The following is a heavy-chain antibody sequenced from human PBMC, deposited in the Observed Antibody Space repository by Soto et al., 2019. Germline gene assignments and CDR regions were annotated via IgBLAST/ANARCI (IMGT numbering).Heavy chain of an antibody. J-gene: IGHJ4*02. Sequence: ASVKVSCKSSGYRFTGYYIHWVRQAPGQGLEWMGWTNPNTGDTNFAQKFQARVTMTRDTSISTANMELNRLSSDDTAVYYCARGSGESWFEFDYWGQGTLVTVSS. CDR1: GYRFTGYY. CDR3: ARGSGESWFEFDY. V-gene: IGHV1-2*02. D-gene: IGHD3-22*01. CDR2: TNPNTGDT.